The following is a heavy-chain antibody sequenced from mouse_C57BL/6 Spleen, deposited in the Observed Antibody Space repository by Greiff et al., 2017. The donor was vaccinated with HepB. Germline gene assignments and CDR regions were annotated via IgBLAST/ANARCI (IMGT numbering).Heavy chain of an antibody. V-gene: IGHV1-55*01. D-gene: IGHD2-10*02. J-gene: IGHJ2*01. Sequence: QVQLKQPGAELVKPGASVKMSCKASGYTFTSYWITWVKQRPGQGLEWIGDIYPGSGSTNYNEKFKSKATLTVDTSSSTAYMQLSSLTSEDSAVYCCARATGYGNFFDYWGQGTTLTVSS. CDR3: ARATGYGNFFDY. CDR1: GYTFTSYW. CDR2: IYPGSGST.